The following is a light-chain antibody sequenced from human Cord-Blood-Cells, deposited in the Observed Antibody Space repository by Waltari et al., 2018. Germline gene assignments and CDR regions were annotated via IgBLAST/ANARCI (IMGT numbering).Light chain of an antibody. J-gene: IGKJ4*01. Sequence: DILMTQSPSTLSASVGDRVTITCRASQSISSWLAWYQQKPGKAPKLLIYDASSLESGVPSRFSGSGSGTEFTLTISSLQPDDFATYYCQQYNSYSPLTFGGGTKVEIK. V-gene: IGKV1-5*01. CDR2: DAS. CDR3: QQYNSYSPLT. CDR1: QSISSW.